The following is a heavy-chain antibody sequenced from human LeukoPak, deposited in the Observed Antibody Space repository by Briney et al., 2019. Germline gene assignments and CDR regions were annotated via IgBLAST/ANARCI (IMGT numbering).Heavy chain of an antibody. D-gene: IGHD7-27*01. Sequence: PGGPLRLSCAASGLTFSTLAFHWVRQAPGKGLEWLAIISYDGNSKFYADSVRGRFTISRDNSRNTLYLQMSSLETEDTAVYYCARDLSSAPHDENWAANRFDPWGQGTLVTVSS. J-gene: IGHJ5*02. CDR1: GLTFSTLA. V-gene: IGHV3-30-3*01. CDR3: ARDLSSAPHDENWAANRFDP. CDR2: ISYDGNSK.